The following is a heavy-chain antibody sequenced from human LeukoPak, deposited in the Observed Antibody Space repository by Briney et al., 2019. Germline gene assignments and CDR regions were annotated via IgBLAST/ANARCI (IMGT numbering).Heavy chain of an antibody. CDR3: ARACSSTSCYEDAFDI. V-gene: IGHV4-34*01. CDR1: VGSFSGYY. CDR2: INHSGST. Sequence: PSETLSLTCAVYVGSFSGYYWSWIRHPPRKGLEWGGQINHSGSTNYNPSLKSRVTISVDTSKNQFSLKLSSVTAADTAVYYCARACSSTSCYEDAFDIWGQGTMVTVSS. D-gene: IGHD2-2*01. J-gene: IGHJ3*02.